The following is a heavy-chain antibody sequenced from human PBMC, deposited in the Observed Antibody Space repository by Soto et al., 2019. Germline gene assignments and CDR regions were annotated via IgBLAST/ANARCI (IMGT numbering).Heavy chain of an antibody. CDR3: AKGIDLYYDFWSGPAERDYYMDV. Sequence: GGSLRLSCAASGFTFSSYAMSWVRQAPGKGLEWVSAISGSGGSTYYADSVKGRFTISRDNSKNTLYLQMNSLRAEDTAVYYCAKGIDLYYDFWSGPAERDYYMDVWGKGTTVTVSS. CDR1: GFTFSSYA. D-gene: IGHD3-3*01. V-gene: IGHV3-23*01. CDR2: ISGSGGST. J-gene: IGHJ6*03.